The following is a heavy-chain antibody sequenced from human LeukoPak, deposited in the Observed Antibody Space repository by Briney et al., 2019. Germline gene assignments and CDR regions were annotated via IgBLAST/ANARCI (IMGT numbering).Heavy chain of an antibody. Sequence: GGSLRLSCAASGFTFSDYYMSWIRQAPGEGLEWVSYISSSGSTIYYADSVKGRFTISRDNAKNSLYLQMNSLRAEDTAVYYCASLYYDFWSGYYFDYWGQGTLVTVSS. CDR1: GFTFSDYY. D-gene: IGHD3-3*01. CDR3: ASLYYDFWSGYYFDY. V-gene: IGHV3-11*01. J-gene: IGHJ4*02. CDR2: ISSSGSTI.